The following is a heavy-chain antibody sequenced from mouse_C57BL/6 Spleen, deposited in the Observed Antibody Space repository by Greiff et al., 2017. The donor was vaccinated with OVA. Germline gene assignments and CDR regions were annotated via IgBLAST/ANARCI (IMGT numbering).Heavy chain of an antibody. CDR2: IYPGSGST. CDR1: GYTFTSYW. J-gene: IGHJ2*01. V-gene: IGHV1-55*01. CDR3: AREGGGYGNYFDY. D-gene: IGHD2-1*01. Sequence: QVQLQQPGAELVKPGASVKMSCKASGYTFTSYWITWVKQRPGQGLEWIGDIYPGSGSTNYNEKFKSKATLTVDTSSNTAYMQLSSLTSEDSAVYYCAREGGGYGNYFDYWGQGTTLTVSS.